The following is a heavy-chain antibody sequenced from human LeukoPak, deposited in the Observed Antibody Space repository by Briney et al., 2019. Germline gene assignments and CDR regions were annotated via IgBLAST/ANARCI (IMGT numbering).Heavy chain of an antibody. V-gene: IGHV1-18*01. Sequence: ASVKVSCKASGYTFTSYGISWVRQAPGQGLEWMGWTSAYNGNTNYAQKLQGRVTMTTDTSTSTAYMELRSLRSDDTAVYYCARKNIVVVTAAPLHDAFDIWGQGTMVTVSS. CDR1: GYTFTSYG. CDR2: TSAYNGNT. CDR3: ARKNIVVVTAAPLHDAFDI. D-gene: IGHD2-21*02. J-gene: IGHJ3*02.